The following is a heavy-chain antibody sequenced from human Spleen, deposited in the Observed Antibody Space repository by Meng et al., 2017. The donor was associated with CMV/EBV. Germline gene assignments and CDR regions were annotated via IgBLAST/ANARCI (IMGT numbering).Heavy chain of an antibody. D-gene: IGHD5/OR15-5a*01. J-gene: IGHJ6*02. V-gene: IGHV3-48*04. Sequence: GSLRLSCVASGFTFSSYSMNWVRQAPGKGLEWLSYISSSGSTIYYADSVKGRFTISRDNAKNSLYLQMNSLRAEDTAVYYCARDLSLENGMDVWGQGTTVTVSS. CDR2: ISSSGSTI. CDR3: ARDLSLENGMDV. CDR1: GFTFSSYS.